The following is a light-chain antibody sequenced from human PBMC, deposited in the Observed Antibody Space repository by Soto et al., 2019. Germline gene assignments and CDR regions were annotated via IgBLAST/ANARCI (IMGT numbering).Light chain of an antibody. Sequence: QSVLTQPASVSGSPGQSITISCTGTSSDVGGYDYVSWHQQHPGKAPKLMIYEVNTRPSGVSNRFSGSKSGTSASLAISGLQSEDEADYYCAAWDDSLNGVVFGGGTKLTVL. J-gene: IGLJ2*01. CDR3: AAWDDSLNGVV. CDR1: SSDVGGYDY. CDR2: EVN. V-gene: IGLV2-14*01.